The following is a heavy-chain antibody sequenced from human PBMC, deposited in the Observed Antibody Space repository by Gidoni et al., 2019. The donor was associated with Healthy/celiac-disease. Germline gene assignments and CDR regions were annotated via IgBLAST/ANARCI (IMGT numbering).Heavy chain of an antibody. CDR2: IYHSGST. J-gene: IGHJ3*02. V-gene: IGHV4-4*02. D-gene: IGHD3-22*01. CDR1: GGSISSSNW. CDR3: ARDSNYYDSSGYSPGLENAFDI. Sequence: QVQLQESGPGLVKPSGTLSLPCAVSGGSISSSNWGSWVRPPPGKGLEWIGEIYHSGSTNYNPSLKSRVTISVDKSKNQFSLKLSSVTAADTAVYYCARDSNYYDSSGYSPGLENAFDIWGQGTMVTVSS.